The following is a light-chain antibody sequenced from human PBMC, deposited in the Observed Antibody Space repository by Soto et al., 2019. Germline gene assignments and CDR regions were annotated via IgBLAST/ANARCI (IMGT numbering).Light chain of an antibody. CDR3: QQTYSLPPDIT. CDR2: AAS. CDR1: HNIDTY. J-gene: IGKJ5*01. Sequence: IQMTQSPSSLSASVGDRVTITFRASHNIDTYLNWYQQKPGKAPILLIYAASSLQSGVPSRFSGSGSVTDFTLTISSLQPEDFATYYCQQTYSLPPDITFGQGTRLEIK. V-gene: IGKV1-39*01.